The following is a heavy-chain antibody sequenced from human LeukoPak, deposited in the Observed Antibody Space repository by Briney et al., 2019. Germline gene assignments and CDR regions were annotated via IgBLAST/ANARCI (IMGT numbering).Heavy chain of an antibody. V-gene: IGHV3-74*01. CDR2: IRGDGNSA. D-gene: IGHD3-3*01. CDR1: GFTLRTCW. CDR3: ARSDYTDY. J-gene: IGHJ4*02. Sequence: PGGSLRLSCAASGFTLRTCWMHWPRQVPGKGLVWVSRIRGDGNSATYADFVKGRFTISRDNAKNTLYLQMNSLRVEDTAVYYCARSDYTDYWGQGTLVTVSS.